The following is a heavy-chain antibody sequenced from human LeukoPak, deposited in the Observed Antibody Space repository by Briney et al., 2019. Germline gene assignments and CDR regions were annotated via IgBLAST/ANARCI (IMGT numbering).Heavy chain of an antibody. CDR2: IKEDGSEK. Sequence: GGSLRLSCAASGFTFSNAWMGWVRQAPGKGLEWVARIKEDGSEKYYVDSVKGRFTISRDNTKNSLYLQMNSLRAEDTAVYYCARNGLIGFDYWGQGTLVTVSS. V-gene: IGHV3-7*04. J-gene: IGHJ4*02. D-gene: IGHD3-16*01. CDR1: GFTFSNAW. CDR3: ARNGLIGFDY.